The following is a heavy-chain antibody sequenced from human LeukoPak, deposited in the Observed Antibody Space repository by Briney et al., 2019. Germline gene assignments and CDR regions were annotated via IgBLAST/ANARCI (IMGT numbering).Heavy chain of an antibody. J-gene: IGHJ5*02. CDR1: RYSFTSYW. CDR2: IYPGDSDT. V-gene: IGHV5-51*01. Sequence: GESLKISCKGSRYSFTSYWIGWVRQMPGKGLEWMVIIYPGDSDTRYSPSFQGQVTISADKSISTAYLQWSSLKASDTAMYYCARGAGYSSSQWGNWFDPWGQGTLVTVSS. D-gene: IGHD6-13*01. CDR3: ARGAGYSSSQWGNWFDP.